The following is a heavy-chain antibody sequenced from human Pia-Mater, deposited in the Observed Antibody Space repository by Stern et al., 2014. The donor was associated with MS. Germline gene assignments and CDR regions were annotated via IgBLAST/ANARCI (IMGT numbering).Heavy chain of an antibody. Sequence: QVQLMQSGGGVVQPGRSLRLSCVVSGFTFSNYGMHWVRQAPGKGLERVAIISYNGNLKYYSDSVKGRFTISRDNSKATLYLEMNSLIGEDTAIYYCARDMTTVTAFDYWGQGTPVTVSS. CDR3: ARDMTTVTAFDY. V-gene: IGHV3-30*03. D-gene: IGHD4-17*01. CDR1: GFTFSNYG. CDR2: ISYNGNLK. J-gene: IGHJ4*02.